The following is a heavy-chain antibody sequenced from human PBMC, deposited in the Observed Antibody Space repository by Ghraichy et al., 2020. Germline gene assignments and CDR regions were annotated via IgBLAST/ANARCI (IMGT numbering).Heavy chain of an antibody. CDR1: EFTFTKNW. CDR3: ASHSGFRHDY. Sequence: GESLNISCAASEFTFTKNWMSWVRQAPGKGLEWVANIKQDGSEKYYVDSVRGRFTISRDNSRNSLYLQMNSLRVEDTAVYYCASHSGFRHDYWGQGTLVTVSS. J-gene: IGHJ4*02. D-gene: IGHD5-12*01. CDR2: IKQDGSEK. V-gene: IGHV3-7*01.